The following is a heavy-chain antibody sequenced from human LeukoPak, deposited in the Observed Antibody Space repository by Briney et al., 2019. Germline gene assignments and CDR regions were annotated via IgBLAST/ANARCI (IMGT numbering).Heavy chain of an antibody. CDR1: GFTFSRYW. CDR3: VADLGDYADF. V-gene: IGHV3-74*01. J-gene: IGHJ4*02. D-gene: IGHD3-16*01. CDR2: IKTDGTYT. Sequence: GGSLRLSCAASGFTFSRYWMHWVRQAPGEGLAWVSRIKTDGTYTSNADSVKGRFTISRDNAKSTLYLQMNSLKVEDTAVHYCVADLGDYADFWGQGTLVTVSS.